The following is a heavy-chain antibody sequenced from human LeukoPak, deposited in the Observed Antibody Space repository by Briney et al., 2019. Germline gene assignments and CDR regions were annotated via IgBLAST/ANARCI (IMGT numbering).Heavy chain of an antibody. CDR2: ISYVGSNK. Sequence: GGSLRLSCAASGFTFSSYDMHWVRQAPGKGLEWVAVISYVGSNKYYADSVKGRFTISRDNSKNTLHLQMNSLRAEDTAVYYCAKDHTIDCWGQGTLV. D-gene: IGHD3-10*01. J-gene: IGHJ4*02. CDR3: AKDHTIDC. CDR1: GFTFSSYD. V-gene: IGHV3-30*18.